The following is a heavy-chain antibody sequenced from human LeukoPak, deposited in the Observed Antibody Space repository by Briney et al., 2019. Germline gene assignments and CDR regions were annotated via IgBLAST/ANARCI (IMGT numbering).Heavy chain of an antibody. Sequence: GASVKVSCKAFGYTFTSYGISWVRQAPGQGLGWMGWISVYKGNTNYAQKLQGRVTMTTDTSTSTVYMELSSLRSEDTAVYYCARGLGAKDFYFDYWGQGTLVTVSS. J-gene: IGHJ4*02. CDR1: GYTFTSYG. D-gene: IGHD1-26*01. V-gene: IGHV1-18*01. CDR2: ISVYKGNT. CDR3: ARGLGAKDFYFDY.